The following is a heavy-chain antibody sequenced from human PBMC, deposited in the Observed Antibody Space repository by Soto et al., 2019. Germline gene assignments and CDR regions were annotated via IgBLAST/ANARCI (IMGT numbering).Heavy chain of an antibody. D-gene: IGHD6-6*01. CDR3: AKDRTIAARNYDE. J-gene: IGHJ4*02. Sequence: EVQLLESGGGLVQPGGSLRLSCVGSGFTFSDHGMSWVRQAPGKGVEWVSAISGSVGSTFYADSVKGRFTISRDNSKNTLYLQMNSLRDEDTAVYYCAKDRTIAARNYDEWGQGVLVTVSS. V-gene: IGHV3-23*01. CDR1: GFTFSDHG. CDR2: ISGSVGST.